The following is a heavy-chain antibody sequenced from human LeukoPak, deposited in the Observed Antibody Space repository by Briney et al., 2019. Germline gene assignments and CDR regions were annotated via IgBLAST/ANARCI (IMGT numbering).Heavy chain of an antibody. V-gene: IGHV4-34*01. Sequence: SETLSLTCAVYGGSITGYYWSWIRQTPGRGLEWIGEIHYTGATSYNPSLKSRATISTDTSKNQFSLRLSSVTAADTAVYYCARGNILTGYCFDFWGQGALVTVSS. J-gene: IGHJ4*02. D-gene: IGHD3-9*01. CDR3: ARGNILTGYCFDF. CDR2: IHYTGAT. CDR1: GGSITGYY.